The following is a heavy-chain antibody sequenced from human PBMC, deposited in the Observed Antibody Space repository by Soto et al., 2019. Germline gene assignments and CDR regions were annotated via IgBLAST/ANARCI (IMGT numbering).Heavy chain of an antibody. D-gene: IGHD1-26*01. CDR2: IIPIFGTA. J-gene: IGHJ4*02. CDR1: GGTFSSYS. Sequence: QVQLVQSGAEVKKPGSSVKVSCKASGGTFSSYSINWVRQAPGQGLEWMGEIIPIFGTANYAQKFQGRVTLTADESTSTAYMELSSLRSGDTAVYYCARAGGRHSGGIDYWGQGTLVTVSS. CDR3: ARAGGRHSGGIDY. V-gene: IGHV1-69*19.